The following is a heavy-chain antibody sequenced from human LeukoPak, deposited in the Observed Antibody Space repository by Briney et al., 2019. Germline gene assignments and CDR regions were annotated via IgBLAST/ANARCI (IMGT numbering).Heavy chain of an antibody. J-gene: IGHJ5*02. CDR1: GGSIRSYY. D-gene: IGHD3-10*01. CDR2: IYYSGST. CDR3: ARHPAVATMDEDDWFDP. V-gene: IGHV4-59*08. Sequence: SETLSLTCTVSGGSIRSYYWNWIRQPPGKGLEWIGYIYYSGSTHYNPSLKSRVTISVDTSKNQFSLKLSAVTAADTAVYYCARHPAVATMDEDDWFDPWGQGTLVTVSS.